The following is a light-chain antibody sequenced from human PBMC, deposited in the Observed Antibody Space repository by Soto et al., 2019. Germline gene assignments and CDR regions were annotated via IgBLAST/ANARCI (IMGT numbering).Light chain of an antibody. V-gene: IGKV3-11*01. Sequence: PWGRGTLSCRGSQSVSTYLAWYQQTPGRPPRLLIYDASNRATGIPARFSGSGSGTDFTLTISSLEPEDFAVYHCQQRSNWPSITFGQGTRLEIK. CDR1: QSVSTY. CDR2: DAS. CDR3: QQRSNWPSIT. J-gene: IGKJ5*01.